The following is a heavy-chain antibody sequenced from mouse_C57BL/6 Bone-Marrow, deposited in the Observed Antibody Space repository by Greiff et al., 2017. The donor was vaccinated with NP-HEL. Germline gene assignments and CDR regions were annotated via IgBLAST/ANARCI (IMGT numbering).Heavy chain of an antibody. J-gene: IGHJ3*01. CDR1: GFTFSSYA. CDR2: ISSGGDYI. Sequence: EVKVVESGEGLVKPGGSLKLSCAASGFTFSSYAMSWVRQTPEKRLEWVAYISSGGDYIYYADTVKGRFTISRDNARNTLYLQMSSLKSEDTAMYYCTRGIYYDYVAWFAYWGQGTLVTVSA. V-gene: IGHV5-9-1*02. CDR3: TRGIYYDYVAWFAY. D-gene: IGHD2-4*01.